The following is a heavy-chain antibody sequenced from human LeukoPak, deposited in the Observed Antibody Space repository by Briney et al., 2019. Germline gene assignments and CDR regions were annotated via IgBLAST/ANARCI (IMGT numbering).Heavy chain of an antibody. J-gene: IGHJ6*03. D-gene: IGHD1-26*01. CDR3: ARGSSYSGSYRYYYYYMDV. V-gene: IGHV4-59*01. CDR1: GGSISSYY. Sequence: SETLSLTCTVSGGSISSYYWSWIRQPPGKGLEWMGYIYYIGSTNYNPSLKSRVTISVDTSKNQFSLKLSSVTAADTAVYYCARGSSYSGSYRYYYYYMDVWGKGTTVTVSS. CDR2: IYYIGST.